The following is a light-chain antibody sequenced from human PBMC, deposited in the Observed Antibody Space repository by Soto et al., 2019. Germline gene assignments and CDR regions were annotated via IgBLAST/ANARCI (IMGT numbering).Light chain of an antibody. CDR1: SSDVGAYNY. J-gene: IGLJ2*01. Sequence: QSVLTQPASVSGSPGQSITFSCTGTSSDVGAYNYVSWYQQHPGKPPKLIIFEVSNRPSGVSNRFSGSKSGNTASLTISGLQTEDEAHYYCTSYTSSSTLHVLFGGGTKVTVL. CDR2: EVS. CDR3: TSYTSSSTLHVL. V-gene: IGLV2-14*01.